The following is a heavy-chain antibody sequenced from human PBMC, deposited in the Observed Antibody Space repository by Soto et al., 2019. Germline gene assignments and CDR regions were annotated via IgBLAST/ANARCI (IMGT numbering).Heavy chain of an antibody. Sequence: GGPLRLSCAASGFTFSSYSMNWVRQAPGKGLEWVSSISSSSSYIYYADSVKGRFTISRDNAKNSLYLQMNSLRAEDTAVYYCARDRKGLELYYYYYMDVWGKGTTVTVSS. J-gene: IGHJ6*03. CDR1: GFTFSSYS. CDR2: ISSSSSYI. D-gene: IGHD1-7*01. V-gene: IGHV3-21*01. CDR3: ARDRKGLELYYYYYMDV.